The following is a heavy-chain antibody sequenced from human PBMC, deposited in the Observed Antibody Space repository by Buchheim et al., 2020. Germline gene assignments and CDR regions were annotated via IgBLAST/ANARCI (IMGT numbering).Heavy chain of an antibody. CDR3: TVYDSSSGY. D-gene: IGHD3-22*01. J-gene: IGHJ4*02. CDR2: IRSKANSYAT. CDR1: GFTFSGSA. V-gene: IGHV3-73*01. Sequence: EVQLVESGGGLVQPGGSLKLSCAVSGFTFSGSAMHWVRLASGKGLEWVGRIRSKANSYATAYAASVKGRFTISRDDSKNTAYLQMNSLKTEDTAVYYCTVYDSSSGYWGQGTL.